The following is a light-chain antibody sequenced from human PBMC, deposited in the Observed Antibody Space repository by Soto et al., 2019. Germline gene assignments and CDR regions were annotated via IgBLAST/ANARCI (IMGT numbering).Light chain of an antibody. J-gene: IGLJ1*01. CDR2: DVS. Sequence: QSVLTQPASVSGSPGQSITISCTGTSSDIGSYNYVSWYQQHPGKAPKLMIYDVSNRPSGVSNRFSGSKSGNTASLTISGLQADDEADYYCSSYTGSSTPYVFGTGTKLTVL. CDR1: SSDIGSYNY. V-gene: IGLV2-14*01. CDR3: SSYTGSSTPYV.